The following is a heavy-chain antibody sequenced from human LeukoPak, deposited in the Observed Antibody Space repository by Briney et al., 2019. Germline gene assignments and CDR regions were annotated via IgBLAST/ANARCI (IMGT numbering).Heavy chain of an antibody. CDR1: GGSISSGSDY. CDR3: AREHPQTAVTSHYFDY. D-gene: IGHD4-17*01. V-gene: IGHV4-61*02. J-gene: IGHJ4*02. CDR2: IYTSGST. Sequence: SETLSLTCTVSGGSISSGSDYWSWIRQPAGKGLEWIGRIYTSGSTNYNPSLKSRVTMSVDTSKNQFSLKLSSVTAADTAVYYCAREHPQTAVTSHYFDYWGQGTLVTVSS.